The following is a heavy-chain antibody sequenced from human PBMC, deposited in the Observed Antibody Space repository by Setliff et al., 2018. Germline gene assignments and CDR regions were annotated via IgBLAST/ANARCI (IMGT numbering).Heavy chain of an antibody. D-gene: IGHD3-16*01. CDR1: GFSFNGYA. CDR3: ARVGVFGGGYFGF. CDR2: ISSTSSSI. J-gene: IGHJ4*02. Sequence: GGSLRLSCAASGFSFNGYAMNWVRQAPGRGLEWVSYISSTSSSIYYADSVKGRFTISRDNAKNSLYLQMDSLRAEDTAVYYCARVGVFGGGYFGFWGQGTLVTVSS. V-gene: IGHV3-48*01.